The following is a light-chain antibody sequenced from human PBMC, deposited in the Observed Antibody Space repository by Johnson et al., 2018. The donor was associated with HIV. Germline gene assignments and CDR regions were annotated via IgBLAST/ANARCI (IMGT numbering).Light chain of an antibody. Sequence: QSLLTQSPSVSAAPGQKVTISCSGSSSNIGNNYVSWYQQLPGTAPKLLIYDNNKRPSGIPDRFSGSKSGTSATLGITGLQTGDEADYYCGTWDSSLSAYVLGTGTKVTVL. CDR3: GTWDSSLSAYV. J-gene: IGLJ1*01. CDR2: DNN. V-gene: IGLV1-51*01. CDR1: SSNIGNNY.